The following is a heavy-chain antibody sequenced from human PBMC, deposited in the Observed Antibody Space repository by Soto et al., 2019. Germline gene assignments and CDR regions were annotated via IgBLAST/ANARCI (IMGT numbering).Heavy chain of an antibody. D-gene: IGHD2-15*01. J-gene: IGHJ5*02. CDR3: AKEPEDRGGFLAP. V-gene: IGHV3-23*01. CDR2: ISGSGGST. CDR1: GFTFSSYA. Sequence: EVQLLESGGGLVQPGGSLSLSCAASGFTFSSYAMSWVRQASGTGLEWVSAISGSGGSTYNADSVKGRFTISRDNSRNTRYLHMNSRRADDTAVYDCAKEPEDRGGFLAPWGHGTLVTVAS.